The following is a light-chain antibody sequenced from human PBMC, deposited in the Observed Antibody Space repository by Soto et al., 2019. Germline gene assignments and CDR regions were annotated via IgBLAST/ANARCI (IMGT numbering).Light chain of an antibody. CDR1: SSDVGGYNY. V-gene: IGLV2-14*01. Sequence: QSALTQPASVSGSPGQSITISCTGTSSDVGGYNYVSWYQQHPGKAPKLMIYDVSHRPSGVSNRFSGSKSGNTASLTISGLQAEDEADYYCSSYTSSSTLFGTGTKLTVL. CDR2: DVS. J-gene: IGLJ1*01. CDR3: SSYTSSSTL.